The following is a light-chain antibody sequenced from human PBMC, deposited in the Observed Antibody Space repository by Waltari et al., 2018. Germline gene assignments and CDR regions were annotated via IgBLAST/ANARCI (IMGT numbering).Light chain of an antibody. Sequence: DIQMTQSPSTLSASVGDRVTITCLASQSINNWLAWYQQKPGKAPKVLIYKASSLESGVPSRFSGSGSGPEFTLTISSLQPDDFATYYCQQYQHYPLTFGQGTKVEIK. CDR3: QQYQHYPLT. CDR2: KAS. V-gene: IGKV1-5*03. J-gene: IGKJ1*01. CDR1: QSINNW.